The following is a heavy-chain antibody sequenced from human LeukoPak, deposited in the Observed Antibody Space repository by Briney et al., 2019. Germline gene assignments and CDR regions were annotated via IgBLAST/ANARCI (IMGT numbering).Heavy chain of an antibody. CDR1: GGSFSGYY. V-gene: IGHV4-34*01. CDR3: ARGGRLTGTNALLDY. Sequence: PSESLSLTCAVYGGSFSGYYWSWIRQPPGKGLEWIGEINHSGSINYNPSLKSRVTISVDTSKDQFSLKLSSVTAADTAVYYCARGGRLTGTNALLDYWGQGTLVTVYS. CDR2: INHSGSI. J-gene: IGHJ4*02. D-gene: IGHD1-7*01.